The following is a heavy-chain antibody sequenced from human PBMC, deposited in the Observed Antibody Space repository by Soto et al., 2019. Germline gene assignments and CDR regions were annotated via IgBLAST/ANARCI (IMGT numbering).Heavy chain of an antibody. D-gene: IGHD2-15*01. Sequence: QVQLVQSGAEVKKPGSSVKVSCKASGDTFTNYAISWVRQAPGQGLERMGGIIPISDISHYARKFQDRVTITAETSTSTADMELSSLRPEDTAVYYCARDLGGCSAGSCRYNWLDSWGQGTLVTVSS. J-gene: IGHJ5*01. CDR3: ARDLGGCSAGSCRYNWLDS. V-gene: IGHV1-69*17. CDR1: GDTFTNYA. CDR2: IIPISDIS.